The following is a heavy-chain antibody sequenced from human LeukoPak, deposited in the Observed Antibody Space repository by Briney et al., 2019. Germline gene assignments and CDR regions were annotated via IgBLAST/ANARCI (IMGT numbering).Heavy chain of an antibody. CDR2: IYHSGTT. CDR3: VRGRYSSGWFKDKNWFDP. Sequence: SETLSLTCTVSGGSIGGYYWTWIRQPPGKGLEWIAYIYHSGTTYYNPSLKSRATISVDTSKNQFSLKLSSVTAADTAVYYCVRGRYSSGWFKDKNWFDPWGQGTLVTVSS. J-gene: IGHJ5*02. V-gene: IGHV4-59*12. CDR1: GGSIGGYY. D-gene: IGHD6-19*01.